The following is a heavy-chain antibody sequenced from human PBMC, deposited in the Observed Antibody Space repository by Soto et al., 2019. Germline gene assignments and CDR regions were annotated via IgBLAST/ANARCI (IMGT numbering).Heavy chain of an antibody. CDR1: GFTFSSYT. V-gene: IGHV3-21*04. CDR3: ARDGSGAAANPYFDY. Sequence: GGSLRLSCAASGFTFSSYTMHWVRLAPGKGLEWVSSISTSSTYRYIADSVTGRFTISRDNAQNSLYLQMTSLRAEDTAVYYCARDGSGAAANPYFDYWGQGTLVTVSS. D-gene: IGHD2-2*01. CDR2: ISTSSTYR. J-gene: IGHJ4*02.